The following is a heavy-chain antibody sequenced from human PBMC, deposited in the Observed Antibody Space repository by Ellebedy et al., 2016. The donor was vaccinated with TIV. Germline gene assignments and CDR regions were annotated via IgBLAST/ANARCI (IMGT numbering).Heavy chain of an antibody. CDR2: IKEDGSEA. J-gene: IGHJ4*02. Sequence: GESLKISCAASGFIISGDWMSWVRQAPGKGLEWVANIKEDGSEAYYVDSVKGRFTISRDNAKNSLYLQMSNLRAEDTAVFYCARAGGRHSTGSGFYWGQGTRVTVST. CDR3: ARAGGRHSTGSGFY. D-gene: IGHD2-2*01. CDR1: GFIISGDW. V-gene: IGHV3-7*03.